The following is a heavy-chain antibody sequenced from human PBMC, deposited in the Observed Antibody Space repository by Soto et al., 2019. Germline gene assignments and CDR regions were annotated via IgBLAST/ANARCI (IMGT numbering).Heavy chain of an antibody. J-gene: IGHJ6*02. CDR1: GFSFSNFS. Sequence: XGSLRLTCAASGFSFSNFSVNWVRRAPGKGLEWVSTISGSGGTTYYADSVKGRFTISRDNSKDSLYLQMNSLRAEDTAVYYCARELIWFGELYYYGMDLWGQGTTVTVSS. CDR3: ARELIWFGELYYYGMDL. D-gene: IGHD3-10*01. V-gene: IGHV3-23*01. CDR2: ISGSGGTT.